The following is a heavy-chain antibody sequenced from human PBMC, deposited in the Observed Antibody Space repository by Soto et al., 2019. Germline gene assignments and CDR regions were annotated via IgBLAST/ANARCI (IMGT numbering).Heavy chain of an antibody. V-gene: IGHV3-21*01. CDR3: ARDQAVAGSDFDY. D-gene: IGHD6-19*01. CDR2: ISSSSSYI. CDR1: GFTFSSYS. J-gene: IGHJ4*02. Sequence: GGSLRLSCAASGFTFSSYSMTWVRQAPGKGLEWVSSISSSSSYIYYADSVKGRFTISRDNAKNSLYLQMNSLRAEDTAVYYCARDQAVAGSDFDYWGQGALVTVSS.